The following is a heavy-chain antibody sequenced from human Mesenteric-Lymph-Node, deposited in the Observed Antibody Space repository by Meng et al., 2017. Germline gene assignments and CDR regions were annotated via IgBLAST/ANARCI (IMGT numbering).Heavy chain of an antibody. V-gene: IGHV3-48*03. Sequence: GESLKISCAASGFTFSSYAMSWVRQAPGKGLEWVSYIGTSGITYYADSVMGRFTISRDNAKNSLYLQMNSLRAEDTAVYYCARALLSVAGDCWGQGTLVTVSS. CDR3: ARALLSVAGDC. D-gene: IGHD6-19*01. J-gene: IGHJ4*02. CDR2: IGTSGIT. CDR1: GFTFSSYA.